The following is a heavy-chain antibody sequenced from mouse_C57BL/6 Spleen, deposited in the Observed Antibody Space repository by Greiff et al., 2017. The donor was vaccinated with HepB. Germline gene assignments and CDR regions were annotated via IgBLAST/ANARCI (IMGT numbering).Heavy chain of an antibody. D-gene: IGHD2-3*01. CDR2: IDPSDSYT. CDR3: FRWSLSGFDY. J-gene: IGHJ2*01. Sequence: QVQLQQPGAELVKPGASVKLSCKASGYTFTSYWMQWVKQRPGQGLEWIGEIDPSDSYTNYNQKFKGKATLTVDTSSSTAYMQLSSLTSEDSAVYYCFRWSLSGFDYWGQGTTLTVSS. CDR1: GYTFTSYW. V-gene: IGHV1-50*01.